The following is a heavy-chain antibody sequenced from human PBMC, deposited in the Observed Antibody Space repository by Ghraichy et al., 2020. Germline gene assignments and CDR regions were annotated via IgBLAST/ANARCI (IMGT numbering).Heavy chain of an antibody. D-gene: IGHD6-13*01. J-gene: IGHJ4*02. CDR2: IWYDGSNK. CDR3: ARAHSPGGIAAAGTFDY. Sequence: GESLNISCAASGFTFSSYGMHWVRQAPGKGLEWVAVIWYDGSNKYYADSVKGRFTISRDNSKNTLYLQMNSLRAEDTAVYYCARAHSPGGIAAAGTFDYWGQGTLVTVSS. V-gene: IGHV3-33*01. CDR1: GFTFSSYG.